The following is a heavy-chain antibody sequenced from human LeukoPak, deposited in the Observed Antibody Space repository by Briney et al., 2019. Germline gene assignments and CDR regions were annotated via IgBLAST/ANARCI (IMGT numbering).Heavy chain of an antibody. V-gene: IGHV4-59*12. Sequence: SETLSLTCTVSGGSISSYYWSWIRQPPGKGLEWIGSIYYSGSTYYNPSLKSRVTISVDTSKNQFSLKLSSVTAADTAVYYCARSNTVTTVDYWGQGTLVTVSS. CDR2: IYYSGST. J-gene: IGHJ4*02. CDR1: GGSISSYY. D-gene: IGHD4-17*01. CDR3: ARSNTVTTVDY.